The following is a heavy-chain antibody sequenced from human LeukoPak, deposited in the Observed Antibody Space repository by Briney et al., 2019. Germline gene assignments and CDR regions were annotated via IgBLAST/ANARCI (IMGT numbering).Heavy chain of an antibody. CDR3: ARVSSATVTAYGMDV. CDR2: IYYSGST. V-gene: IGHV4-59*01. J-gene: IGHJ6*02. Sequence: SETLSLTCTVSGGSISSYYWSWIRQPPGKGLEWIGYIYYSGSTNYNPSLKSRVTISVDTSKNQFSLKLSSVTAADTAVYYCARVSSATVTAYGMDVWGQGTTVTVSS. CDR1: GGSISSYY. D-gene: IGHD2-21*02.